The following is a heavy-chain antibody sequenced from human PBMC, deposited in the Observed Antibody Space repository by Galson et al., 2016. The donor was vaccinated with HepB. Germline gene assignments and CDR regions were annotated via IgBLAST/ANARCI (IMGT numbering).Heavy chain of an antibody. CDR3: ARVGDSILTPGWGYFDD. J-gene: IGHJ4*02. D-gene: IGHD3-9*01. CDR1: GDTFSGYA. Sequence: SVKVSCKASGDTFSGYAISWVRQAPGQGLEWMGGLTPIVGLTNYAQKFQGRVTITADKSTSTVYMDLRSVRSEDTAMYYCARVGDSILTPGWGYFDDWGQGTLVTVSS. CDR2: LTPIVGLT. V-gene: IGHV1-69*10.